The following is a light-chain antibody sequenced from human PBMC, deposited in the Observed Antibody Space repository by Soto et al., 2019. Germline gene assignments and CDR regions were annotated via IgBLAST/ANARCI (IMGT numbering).Light chain of an antibody. CDR3: LLYDDLPLP. J-gene: IGKJ4*02. CDR2: DTS. V-gene: IGKV1-33*01. Sequence: DIQMTQSPSSLSASVGDRVTITCQASEDINNYLNWYQQKPGKAPKLLIYDTSTLETGVPSRFSGSESGTDFTLTISALQPEDVATYYCLLYDDLPLPFGGGTKVEIK. CDR1: EDINNY.